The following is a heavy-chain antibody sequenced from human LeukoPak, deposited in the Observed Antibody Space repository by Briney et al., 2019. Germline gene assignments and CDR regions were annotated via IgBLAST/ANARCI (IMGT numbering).Heavy chain of an antibody. D-gene: IGHD2-2*01. CDR3: ARHRCAGSTSCYPPNWFDP. Sequence: PSETLSLTCTVSGGSISSSSYYWGWLRQPPGKGLEWIGSIYYSGSTYYNPSLKSRVTISVDTSKNQFSLKLSSVTAADTAVYYCARHRCAGSTSCYPPNWFDPWGQGTLVTVSS. J-gene: IGHJ5*02. V-gene: IGHV4-39*01. CDR2: IYYSGST. CDR1: GGSISSSSYY.